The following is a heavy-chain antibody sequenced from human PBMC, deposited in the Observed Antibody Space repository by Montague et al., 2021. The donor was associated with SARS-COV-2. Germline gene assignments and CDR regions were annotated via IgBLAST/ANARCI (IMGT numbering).Heavy chain of an antibody. Sequence: SETLSLTCTVSGGSISSSSYYWGWIRQPGGKGLEWIGSIYYSGXTXYXXXXKXRVTISVDTSKNQFSLKLSSVTAADTAVYYCARVGRQQLVRLSGMDVWGQGTTVTVSS. D-gene: IGHD6-13*01. J-gene: IGHJ6*02. CDR2: IYYSGXT. V-gene: IGHV4-39*07. CDR3: ARVGRQQLVRLSGMDV. CDR1: GGSISSSSYY.